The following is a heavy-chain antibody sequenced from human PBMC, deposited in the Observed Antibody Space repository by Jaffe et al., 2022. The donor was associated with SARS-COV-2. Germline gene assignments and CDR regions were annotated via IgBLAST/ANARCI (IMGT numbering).Heavy chain of an antibody. J-gene: IGHJ3*02. CDR1: GLTFRTAW. Sequence: EVQLVESGGNLVKPGGSLRLSCAASGLTFRTAWMNWVRQAPGGGLEWVGRIKSQTDGGTTDYAAVVKGRFSISRDDSQNTVYLQMNSLRTEDTAVYHCATDSGYDWGVVLDIWGHGTLVVVSA. CDR3: ATDSGYDWGVVLDI. D-gene: IGHD5-12*01. CDR2: IKSQTDGGTT. V-gene: IGHV3-15*07.